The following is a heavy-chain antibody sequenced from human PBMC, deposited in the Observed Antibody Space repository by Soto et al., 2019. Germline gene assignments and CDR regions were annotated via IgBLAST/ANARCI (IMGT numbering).Heavy chain of an antibody. J-gene: IGHJ4*02. Sequence: SETLSLTCAVSGGSISSGGYSWSWIRQPPGKGLEWIGYIYHSGSTYYNPSLKSRVTISVDRSKNQFSLKLSSVTAADTAVYYCARGPHGGNSYFDYWGQGTLVTVSS. CDR2: IYHSGST. V-gene: IGHV4-30-2*01. CDR1: GGSISSGGYS. D-gene: IGHD2-21*02. CDR3: ARGPHGGNSYFDY.